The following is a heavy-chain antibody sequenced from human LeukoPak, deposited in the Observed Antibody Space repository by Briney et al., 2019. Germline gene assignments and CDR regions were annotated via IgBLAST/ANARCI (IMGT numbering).Heavy chain of an antibody. CDR3: ARMWLDYFES. CDR2: ISGSGGST. D-gene: IGHD6-19*01. J-gene: IGHJ4*02. CDR1: RFTFSSYA. Sequence: GGSLRLSCAASRFTFSSYAMSWVRQAPGKGLEWVSAISGSGGSTYYADSVKGRFTISRDNSKNTLYLQMNSLRAEDTAVYYCARMWLDYFESSGQGTLVTVSS. V-gene: IGHV3-23*01.